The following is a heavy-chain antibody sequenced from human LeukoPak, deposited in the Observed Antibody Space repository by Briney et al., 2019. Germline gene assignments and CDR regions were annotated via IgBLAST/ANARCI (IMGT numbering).Heavy chain of an antibody. CDR1: GFTFSSYA. D-gene: IGHD3-3*01. Sequence: GGSLRLPCAASGFTFSSYAMHWVRQPPGKGLEWVTMMSYDGSTQYYTDSVKGRFTISRDNSKNTLYLQMNSLRTEDTALYYCARDHSLEYGNWFDPWGQGTLVTISS. V-gene: IGHV3-30*04. CDR3: ARDHSLEYGNWFDP. J-gene: IGHJ5*02. CDR2: MSYDGSTQ.